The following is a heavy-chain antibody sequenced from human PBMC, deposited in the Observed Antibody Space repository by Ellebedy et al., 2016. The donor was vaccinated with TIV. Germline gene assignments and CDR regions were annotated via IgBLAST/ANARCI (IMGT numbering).Heavy chain of an antibody. J-gene: IGHJ5*02. CDR1: GYTFTSYY. Sequence: AASVKVSCKASGYTFTSYYMHWVRQAPGQGLEWMGIINPSDGSTSYAQKFQGRVTMTRDTSTSTVYMELSSLRSEDTAVYYCARGVYYDSSGYYYVFPWGQGTLVTVSS. D-gene: IGHD3-22*01. CDR2: INPSDGST. CDR3: ARGVYYDSSGYYYVFP. V-gene: IGHV1-46*01.